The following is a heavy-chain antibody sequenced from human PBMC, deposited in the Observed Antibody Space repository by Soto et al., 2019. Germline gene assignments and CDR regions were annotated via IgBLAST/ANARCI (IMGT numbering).Heavy chain of an antibody. D-gene: IGHD1-1*01. CDR2: ISPYSGNT. J-gene: IGHJ4*02. Sequence: ASVKVSCKASGYTFTTYGITWVRQAPGQGLGWLGWISPYSGNTIYAHNLQGRVTMTTDTSTSTAYLDLWSLRSDDSAVYSCARADQTNGTTPYFDYWGQGTLVTVSS. V-gene: IGHV1-18*01. CDR3: ARADQTNGTTPYFDY. CDR1: GYTFTTYG.